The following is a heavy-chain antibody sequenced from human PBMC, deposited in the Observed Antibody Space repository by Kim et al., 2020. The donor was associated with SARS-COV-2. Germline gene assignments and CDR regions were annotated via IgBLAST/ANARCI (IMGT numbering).Heavy chain of an antibody. J-gene: IGHJ4*02. V-gene: IGHV1-18*04. Sequence: ASVKVSCKSSGYTFSSYGIGWVRQAPGQGLEWMGWITAHNGITKYAQKFQGRVTMTTDTVNTVYLELRSLRSDDTAVYYCARGGYAFFDFWGQGTQVTVS. D-gene: IGHD3-16*01. CDR2: ITAHNGIT. CDR1: GYTFSSYG. CDR3: ARGGYAFFDF.